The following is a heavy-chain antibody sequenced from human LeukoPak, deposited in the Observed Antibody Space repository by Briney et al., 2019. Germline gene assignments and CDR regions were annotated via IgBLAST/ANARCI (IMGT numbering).Heavy chain of an antibody. J-gene: IGHJ4*02. V-gene: IGHV3-21*01. CDR3: ARDRSVAGTVDY. CDR2: ISSSSTFI. D-gene: IGHD6-19*01. Sequence: GGSLRLSCAASGFTFSNYWMHWVRQAPGKGLEWVSSISSSSTFISYADSAKGRFTISRDNAKNSLYLQMNSLTAEDTAVYYCARDRSVAGTVDYWGQGTLSPSPQ. CDR1: GFTFSNYW.